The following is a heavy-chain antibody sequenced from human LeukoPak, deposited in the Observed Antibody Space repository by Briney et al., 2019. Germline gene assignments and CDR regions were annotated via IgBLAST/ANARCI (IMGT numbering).Heavy chain of an antibody. CDR1: GFTFSSYA. D-gene: IGHD6-19*01. V-gene: IGHV3-30-3*01. CDR2: ISYDGSNK. CDR3: AKVGIAVAGVGFDY. J-gene: IGHJ4*02. Sequence: PGGSLRLSCAASGFTFSSYAMHWVRQAPGKGLEWVAVISYDGSNKYYADSVKGRLTISRDNSKNTLYLQMNSLRAEDTAVYYCAKVGIAVAGVGFDYWGQGTLVTVSS.